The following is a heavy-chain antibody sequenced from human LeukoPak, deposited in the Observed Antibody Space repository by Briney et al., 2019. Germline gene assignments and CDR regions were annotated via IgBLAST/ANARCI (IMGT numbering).Heavy chain of an antibody. D-gene: IGHD4-17*01. J-gene: IGHJ4*02. CDR2: VNHNGIT. CDR1: GPGSFIGYY. CDR3: ARGTLTTVTNVLFDY. Sequence: SETLSLTCAVSGPGSFIGYYWSWIRQPPGRGLEWIGEVNHNGITNYNPSLKSRLTISLGTSKNQFSLNLTSVTAADSAVYYCARGTLTTVTNVLFDYWDQGSLVTVSS. V-gene: IGHV4-34*01.